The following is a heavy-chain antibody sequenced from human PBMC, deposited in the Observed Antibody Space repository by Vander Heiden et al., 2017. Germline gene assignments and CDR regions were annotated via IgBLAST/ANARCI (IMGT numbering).Heavy chain of an antibody. CDR3: ARGPDRAKDGY. D-gene: IGHD5-18*01. CDR2: NNHSGNI. Sequence: QVQLQESGPGLVKPSQTLSLTCTLSGDSLGRGANYWNWIRQPPEKGLEWIGCNNHSGNIYYNPSLQSRVTIAADTSKTQFSLKLNSVTAADTAVYYCARGPDRAKDGYWSQGTLVTVSS. J-gene: IGHJ4*02. V-gene: IGHV4-31*03. CDR1: GDSLGRGANY.